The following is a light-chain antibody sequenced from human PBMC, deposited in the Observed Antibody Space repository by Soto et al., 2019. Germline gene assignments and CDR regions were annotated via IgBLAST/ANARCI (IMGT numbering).Light chain of an antibody. CDR2: AAS. V-gene: IGKV1-12*01. CDR1: QDISTW. CDR3: QQGDSFPFT. J-gene: IGKJ4*01. Sequence: DIQMTQSPSSVSASVGDSVSLACRASQDISTWVAWYQQKPGKAPKLLISAASTLESGVPGRFSGSGSGTDFTLIISSLQPEDFATYFCQQGDSFPFTFGGGTRWIS.